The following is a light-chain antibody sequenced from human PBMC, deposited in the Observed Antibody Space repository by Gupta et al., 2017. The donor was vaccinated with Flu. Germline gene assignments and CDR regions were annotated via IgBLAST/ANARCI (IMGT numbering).Light chain of an antibody. CDR2: GAS. CDR1: QSVSSSY. V-gene: IGKV3-20*01. CDR3: QQYCSSPLT. Sequence: GTLSLSPGERATLSCMASQSVSSSYLAWYQPKPGQAPRLLIYGASARATGIPDRFSGSGSGTDFILTIRSLEPEDFAVYYCQQYCSSPLTFGGGTRVEIK. J-gene: IGKJ4*01.